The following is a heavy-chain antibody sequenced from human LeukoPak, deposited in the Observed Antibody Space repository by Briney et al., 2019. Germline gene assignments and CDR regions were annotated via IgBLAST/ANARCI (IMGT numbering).Heavy chain of an antibody. V-gene: IGHV4-34*01. D-gene: IGHD3-10*01. CDR3: ARGDGVFDY. J-gene: IGHJ4*02. CDR1: GGSFSGYY. CDR2: INHSGST. Sequence: SETLSLTCAVYGGSFSGYYWSWFRQPPGKGLEWIGEINHSGSTNYNPSLKSRVTISVDTSKNQFSLKLSSVTAADTAVYYCARGDGVFDYWGQGTLVTVSS.